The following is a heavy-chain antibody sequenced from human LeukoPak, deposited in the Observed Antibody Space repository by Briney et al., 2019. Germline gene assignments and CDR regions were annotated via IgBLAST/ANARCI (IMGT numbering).Heavy chain of an antibody. CDR3: ARVRDSSGWYELDY. CDR1: GFTVSSNH. D-gene: IGHD6-19*01. V-gene: IGHV3-66*01. Sequence: GGSLRLSCAASGFTVSSNHMSWVRQAPGKGLEWVSVIYSGGSTYYADSVKGRFTISRDNSKNTLYLQMNSLRAEDTAVYYCARVRDSSGWYELDYWGQGTLVTVSS. CDR2: IYSGGST. J-gene: IGHJ4*02.